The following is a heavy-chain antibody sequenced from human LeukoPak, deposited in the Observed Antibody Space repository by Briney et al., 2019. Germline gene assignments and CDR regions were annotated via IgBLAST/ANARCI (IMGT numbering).Heavy chain of an antibody. J-gene: IGHJ6*03. Sequence: ASVKVSCKASGFTFTTYYIHWVRQAPGQGLEWMGIINPSGGSTSYAQKFQGRVTMTRDTSISTAYMELSRLRSDDTAVYYCARANTAMYYYYMDVWGKGTTVTVSS. CDR1: GFTFTTYY. V-gene: IGHV1-46*01. CDR2: INPSGGST. D-gene: IGHD5-18*01. CDR3: ARANTAMYYYYMDV.